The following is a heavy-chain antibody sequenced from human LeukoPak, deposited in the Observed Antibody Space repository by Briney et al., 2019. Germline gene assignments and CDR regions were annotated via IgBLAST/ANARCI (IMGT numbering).Heavy chain of an antibody. CDR2: IRSKAYGGTT. D-gene: IGHD5-18*01. CDR3: TMDTAMVTYYYYGMDV. CDR1: GFTFGDYA. Sequence: GGSLRVSCTASGFTFGDYAMSWVRQAPGKGLEWVGLIRSKAYGGTTEYAASVKGRFTISRDDSKSIAYLQMNSLKTEDTAVYYCTMDTAMVTYYYYGMDVWGQGTTVTVSS. J-gene: IGHJ6*02. V-gene: IGHV3-49*04.